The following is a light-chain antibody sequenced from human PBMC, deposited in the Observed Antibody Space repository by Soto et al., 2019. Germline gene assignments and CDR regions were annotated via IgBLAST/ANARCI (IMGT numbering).Light chain of an antibody. CDR3: QQYHTYPIT. V-gene: IGKV1D-16*01. CDR2: AAS. Sequence: DIQMTHAPSSLSASVGDRVTITCRASQGLSRWLSWYQQKPEKPPKSLIYAASSLQSGVPSRFSDSGSGTDFTLTISSLQPEDFATYYCQQYHTYPITFGQGTRVEIK. CDR1: QGLSRW. J-gene: IGKJ5*01.